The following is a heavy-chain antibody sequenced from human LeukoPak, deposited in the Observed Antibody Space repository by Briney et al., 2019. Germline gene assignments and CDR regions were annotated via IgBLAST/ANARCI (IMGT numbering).Heavy chain of an antibody. Sequence: SETLSLTCTVSGGSISAYYWSWIRQPPGKGLEWIGYIYYSGSTNYNPSLKSRVTISVDTSKNQFSLKLSSVTAADTAVYYCARCSSSWFYFDYWGQGTLVTVSS. D-gene: IGHD6-13*01. V-gene: IGHV4-59*01. CDR2: IYYSGST. CDR1: GGSISAYY. CDR3: ARCSSSWFYFDY. J-gene: IGHJ4*02.